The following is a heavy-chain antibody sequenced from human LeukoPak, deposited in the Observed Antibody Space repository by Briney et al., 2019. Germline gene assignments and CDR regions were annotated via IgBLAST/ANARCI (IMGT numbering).Heavy chain of an antibody. J-gene: IGHJ5*02. CDR1: GFTFISYS. V-gene: IGHV3-21*01. Sequence: GGSLRLSCAASGFTFISYSMNWVRQAPGKGLEWVSSVSSSSTYIYYADSVKGRFTISRDNAKNSLYLQMNSLRAEDTGVYYCARGRAGTSWFDPWGQGTLVTVSS. CDR2: VSSSSTYI. CDR3: ARGRAGTSWFDP. D-gene: IGHD6-13*01.